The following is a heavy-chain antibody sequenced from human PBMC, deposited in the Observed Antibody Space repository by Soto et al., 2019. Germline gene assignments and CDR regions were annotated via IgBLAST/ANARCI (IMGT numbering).Heavy chain of an antibody. CDR2: ISSSGSTI. J-gene: IGHJ6*02. CDR3: ARDKRDSSGWSLNYYYGMDV. D-gene: IGHD6-19*01. CDR1: GFTFSDYY. Sequence: QVQLVESGGGLVKPGGSLRLSCAASGFTFSDYYMSWIRQAPGKGLEWVSYISSSGSTIYYADSVKGRFTISRDNAKNSLYLHMNSMRAEDTAVYYCARDKRDSSGWSLNYYYGMDVWGPGTTVTVSS. V-gene: IGHV3-11*01.